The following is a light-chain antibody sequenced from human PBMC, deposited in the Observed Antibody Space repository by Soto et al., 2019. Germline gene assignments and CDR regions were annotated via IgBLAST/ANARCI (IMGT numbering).Light chain of an antibody. V-gene: IGKV2-30*01. CDR2: AIS. CDR3: MQHTHWPHT. J-gene: IGKJ1*01. Sequence: VLTQSPDSLAVSLGERATINCKSSRSVVSNSNNKSYLAWYQQRPGQSPRRLIYAISNRDSGVPDRFIGSGSGTDFTLRISWVEAEDVGIYYCMQHTHWPHTFGQGTKVDI. CDR1: RSVVSNSNNKSY.